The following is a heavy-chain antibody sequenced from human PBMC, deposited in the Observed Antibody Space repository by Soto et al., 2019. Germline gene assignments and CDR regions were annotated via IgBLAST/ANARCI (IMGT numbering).Heavy chain of an antibody. Sequence: QVQLVQSGAEVKKPGSSLKVSCETSGGTSTIYTITWVRQAPGQGLQWMGRIVPTLRLTNYAQDFQGRLTITADTSTRTAHMELSSLTPEDTAVYYCATEKYGAGRVGVYTWGKGTLVTVSS. CDR1: GGTSTIYT. D-gene: IGHD1-26*01. CDR2: IVPTLRLT. J-gene: IGHJ5*02. CDR3: ATEKYGAGRVGVYT. V-gene: IGHV1-69*08.